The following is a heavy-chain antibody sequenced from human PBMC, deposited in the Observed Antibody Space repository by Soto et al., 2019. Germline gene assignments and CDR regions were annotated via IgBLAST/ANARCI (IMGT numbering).Heavy chain of an antibody. D-gene: IGHD3-22*01. Sequence: GGSLRLSCAAPGFTFSSYAMHWVRQAPGKGLEWVAVISYDGSNKYYADSVKGRFTISRDNSKNTLYLQMNSLRAEDTAVYYCARADSSGYYYDAFDIWGQGTMVTVSS. CDR2: ISYDGSNK. CDR1: GFTFSSYA. CDR3: ARADSSGYYYDAFDI. J-gene: IGHJ3*02. V-gene: IGHV3-30-3*01.